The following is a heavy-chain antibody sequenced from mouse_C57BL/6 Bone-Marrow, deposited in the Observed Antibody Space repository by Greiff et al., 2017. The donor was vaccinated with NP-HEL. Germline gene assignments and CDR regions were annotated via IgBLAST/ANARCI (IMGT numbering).Heavy chain of an antibody. Sequence: VKLMESGPGLVQPSPSLSITCTVSGFSLTSYGVHWVRQSPGKGLEWLGVIWRGGSTDYNAAFMSRLSITKDNSKSQVFFKMNSLQADDTAIYYCAKNAGRLRLGYFDVWGTGTTVTVSS. J-gene: IGHJ1*03. V-gene: IGHV2-5*01. D-gene: IGHD2-4*01. CDR3: AKNAGRLRLGYFDV. CDR2: IWRGGST. CDR1: GFSLTSYG.